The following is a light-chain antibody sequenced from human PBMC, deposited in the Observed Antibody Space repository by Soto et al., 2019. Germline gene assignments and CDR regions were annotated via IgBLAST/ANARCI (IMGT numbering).Light chain of an antibody. CDR3: QQYKQWQGT. J-gene: IGKJ1*01. Sequence: EIVMTQSPATLSLSPGERATLSCRASQSVNNNLAWYQQKTRQAPKLLIYGASTRAPGIPARFSGGGSGTEFPLTLRGRQSEDFAVYYCQQYKQWQGTFGQGTNVEIK. CDR1: QSVNNN. CDR2: GAS. V-gene: IGKV3-15*01.